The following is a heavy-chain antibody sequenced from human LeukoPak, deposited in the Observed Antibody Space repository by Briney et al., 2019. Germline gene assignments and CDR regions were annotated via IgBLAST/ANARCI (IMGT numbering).Heavy chain of an antibody. CDR3: ARDAVDTANAV. CDR1: GFTFTTYW. Sequence: GGPLRLSCAASGFTFTTYWMHWVRQAPGKGLVWVSHINSDGSITSYADSVKGRFTISRDNAKNTLYLQMNSLRAEDTAVYYCARDAVDTANAVWGQGTTVTASS. V-gene: IGHV3-74*01. CDR2: INSDGSIT. J-gene: IGHJ6*02. D-gene: IGHD5-18*01.